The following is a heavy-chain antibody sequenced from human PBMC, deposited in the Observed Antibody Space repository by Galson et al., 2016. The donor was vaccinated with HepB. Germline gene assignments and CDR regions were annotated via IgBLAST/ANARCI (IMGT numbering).Heavy chain of an antibody. CDR2: IDWDDDK. J-gene: IGHJ5*02. Sequence: PALVKPTQTLTLTCTFSGFSLSTSGMCVSWIRQPPGKAPEWLAGIDWDDDKYYSPSLKTRLTISKATSKNQVVLKMTNLDPLDTATYSCARNYCGGPNWSDPWGQGTLVTVSA. CDR3: ARNYCGGPNWSDP. CDR1: GFSLSTSGMC. D-gene: IGHD2-21*01. V-gene: IGHV2-70*11.